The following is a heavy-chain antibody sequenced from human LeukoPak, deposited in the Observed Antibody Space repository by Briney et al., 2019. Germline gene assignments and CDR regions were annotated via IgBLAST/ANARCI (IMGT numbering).Heavy chain of an antibody. D-gene: IGHD6-6*01. CDR3: AREGLDSSSSGYFDY. CDR2: INPRGGST. J-gene: IGHJ4*02. CDR1: GYTFTGYY. Sequence: ASVKVSCKASGYTFTGYYMHWVRQAPGQGLEWRGIINPRGGSTSYAQKFQGRVTMTRDMSTSTAYMELSSLRSEDTAVYYCAREGLDSSSSGYFDYWGQGTLVTVSS. V-gene: IGHV1-46*01.